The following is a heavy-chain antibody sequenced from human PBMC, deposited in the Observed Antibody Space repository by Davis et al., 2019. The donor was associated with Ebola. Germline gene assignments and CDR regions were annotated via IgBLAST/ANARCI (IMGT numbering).Heavy chain of an antibody. J-gene: IGHJ4*02. CDR1: GNTISTYT. Sequence: ASVKVSCKASGNTISTYTIDWVRQAPGQGLEWMGWINTNTGNPTYAQGFTGRFVFSLDTSVSTAYLQISSLKAEDTAVYYCARGRDIGDYWGQGTLVTVSS. D-gene: IGHD2-15*01. V-gene: IGHV7-4-1*02. CDR2: INTNTGNP. CDR3: ARGRDIGDY.